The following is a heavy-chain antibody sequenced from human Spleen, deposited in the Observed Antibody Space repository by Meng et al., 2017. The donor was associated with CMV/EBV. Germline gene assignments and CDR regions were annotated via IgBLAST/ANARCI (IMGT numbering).Heavy chain of an antibody. Sequence: ASVKVSCKASGYTFTGYYMHWVRQAPGQGLEWMGWINPNSGGTNYAQKFQGRVTMTRDTSISTAYMELSRLRSDDTAVYYCARDGFSWELLSSDYYYFGIDVWGQGTTVTVSS. CDR3: ARDGFSWELLSSDYYYFGIDV. V-gene: IGHV1-2*02. CDR2: INPNSGGT. J-gene: IGHJ6*02. D-gene: IGHD1-26*01. CDR1: GYTFTGYY.